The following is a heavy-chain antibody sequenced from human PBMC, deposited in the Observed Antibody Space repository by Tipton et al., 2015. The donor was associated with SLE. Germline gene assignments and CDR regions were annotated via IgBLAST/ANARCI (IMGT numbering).Heavy chain of an antibody. J-gene: IGHJ4*02. CDR1: GCPISSTTHY. CDR3: ARGRYYFDY. CDR2: ITHSGGT. V-gene: IGHV4-39*07. Sequence: TLSLTCTVSGCPISSTTHYGGWIRQPPGKGLEWIGEITHSGGTNYNPYLKSRVTISVDTSKNQFSLKLSSVTAADTAVYYCARGRYYFDYWGQGTLVTVSS.